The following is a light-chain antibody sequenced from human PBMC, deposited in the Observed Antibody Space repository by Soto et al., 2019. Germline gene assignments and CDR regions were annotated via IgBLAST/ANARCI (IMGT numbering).Light chain of an antibody. CDR1: QSVGKY. V-gene: IGKV3-11*01. J-gene: IGKJ1*01. CDR3: QQYTTWPRT. CDR2: EAS. Sequence: EIVMTQSPATLSLSPVERASLSCSASQSVGKYVVWYEQTPGQAPRLLIYEASNRATGIPARFSGSASGTYSTPTTSRLQAEDFGVYYCQQYTTWPRTFGQGTKVDIK.